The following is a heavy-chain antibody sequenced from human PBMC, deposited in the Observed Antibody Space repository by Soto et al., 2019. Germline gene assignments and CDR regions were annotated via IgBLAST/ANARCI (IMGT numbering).Heavy chain of an antibody. V-gene: IGHV1-18*01. CDR1: GYSFMKYG. CDR2: ISPYSGYT. D-gene: IGHD2-2*01. J-gene: IGHJ4*01. Sequence: ASVKVSCKGFGYSFMKYGITWVRQAPGQGLEWVGWISPYSGYTHSAQKLHGRLTLTTDTAASTAYMSLRILRSADTALYYCAREGSVLIPAAQPSRFDSWGQ. CDR3: AREGSVLIPAAQPSRFDS.